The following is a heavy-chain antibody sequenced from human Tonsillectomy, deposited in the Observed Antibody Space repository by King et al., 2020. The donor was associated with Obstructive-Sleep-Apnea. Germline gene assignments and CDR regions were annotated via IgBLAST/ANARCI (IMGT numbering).Heavy chain of an antibody. J-gene: IGHJ4*02. CDR3: AKDEEGGTLTVITSNAFDY. Sequence: QLVQSGGGLVQPGWSLRLSCAVSGFTFSSYAMNWVRQAPGKGLGWVSGISGSGGDTFYADSVKGRFTISRDNSKNTMSPQMNSLRAEDTAVYYCAKDEEGGTLTVITSNAFDYWGQGTLVTVSS. CDR1: GFTFSSYA. D-gene: IGHD4-17*01. V-gene: IGHV3-23*04. CDR2: ISGSGGDT.